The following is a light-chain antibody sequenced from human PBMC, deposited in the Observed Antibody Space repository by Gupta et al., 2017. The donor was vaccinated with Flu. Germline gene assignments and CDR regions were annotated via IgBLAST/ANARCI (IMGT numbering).Light chain of an antibody. J-gene: IGKJ1*01. Sequence: DIVMTQSPDSLAVSLGERATINCKSSQSGLYSSNNKNYLAWYQQKPGQPPKLLIYWASTREAGVADRFSGSGSGKDVALTISSRQVEDVAGYYSQQDESTLPWTFGQGTKVEIK. CDR3: QQDESTLPWT. CDR1: QSGLYSSNNKNY. V-gene: IGKV4-1*01. CDR2: WAS.